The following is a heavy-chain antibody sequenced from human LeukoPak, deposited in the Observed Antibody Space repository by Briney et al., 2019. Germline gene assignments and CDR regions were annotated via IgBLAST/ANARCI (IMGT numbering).Heavy chain of an antibody. CDR3: ARHDRIIASPLV. D-gene: IGHD2/OR15-2a*01. CDR2: IYYSGTT. J-gene: IGHJ4*02. Sequence: PSETLSLTCIASGGSISSSSYNRGWIRQPPGKGLEWIGSIYYSGTTYYNPSLKSRLTISVDTSKNQFSLNLSSVTAADTAVYYCARHDRIIASPLVWGQGILVTVSS. V-gene: IGHV4-39*01. CDR1: GGSISSSSYN.